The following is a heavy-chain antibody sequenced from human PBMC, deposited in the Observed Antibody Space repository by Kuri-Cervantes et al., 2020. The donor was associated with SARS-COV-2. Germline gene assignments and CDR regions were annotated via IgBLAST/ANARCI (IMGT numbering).Heavy chain of an antibody. CDR2: INPNSGGT. Sequence: ASVKVSCKASGYTFTGYYMHWVRQAPGQGLEWMGWINPNSGGTNYAQKFQGWVTMTRDTSISTAYMELSRQRSDDTAVYYCARGGHDILTYYFDYWGQGTLVTVSS. CDR1: GYTFTGYY. D-gene: IGHD3-9*01. J-gene: IGHJ4*02. V-gene: IGHV1-2*04. CDR3: ARGGHDILTYYFDY.